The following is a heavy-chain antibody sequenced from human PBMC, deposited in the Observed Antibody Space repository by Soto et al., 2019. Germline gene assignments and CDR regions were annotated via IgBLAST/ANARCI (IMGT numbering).Heavy chain of an antibody. CDR1: GGSISSNY. CDR2: IFYSGST. CDR3: ARQASGSYYSPYNYYYMDV. J-gene: IGHJ6*03. D-gene: IGHD3-10*01. Sequence: SETLSLTCNVSGGSISSNYWSWIRQPPGKGLEWIGYIFYSGSTNYNPSLKSRVTISVDTSKNQFSLKLTSVTAADTAVYYCARQASGSYYSPYNYYYMDVWGKGTTVTVSS. V-gene: IGHV4-59*08.